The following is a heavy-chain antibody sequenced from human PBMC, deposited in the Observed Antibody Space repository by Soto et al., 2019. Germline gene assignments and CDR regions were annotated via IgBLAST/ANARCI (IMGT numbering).Heavy chain of an antibody. CDR2: IYSGGYT. V-gene: IGHV3-53*01. J-gene: IGHJ4*02. CDR3: RTQPGGGGY. CDR1: GFTVSNNY. D-gene: IGHD3-10*01. Sequence: EVQLVESGGGLIQPGGSLRLSCAVSGFTVSNNYMSWVRQAPGKGLEGVSVIYSGGYTAYGDSVKGRFTISRDNSKNTLFLQMNSRGAAAAAVFSGRTQPGGGGYWGQGTLVTVSS.